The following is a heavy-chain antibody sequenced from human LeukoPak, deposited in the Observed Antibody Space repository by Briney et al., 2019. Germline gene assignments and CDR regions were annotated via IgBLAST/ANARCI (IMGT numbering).Heavy chain of an antibody. J-gene: IGHJ1*01. CDR1: GFTFSSYW. Sequence: GGSLRLSCAASGFTFSSYWMIWVRQAPGKGLKWVANIKQDGSEKYYVDSVKGRFTISRDNAKNSLYRQMNSLRAEDTAVYYYARDQAAPQLWLGGFQHWGQGTLVTVSS. V-gene: IGHV3-7*01. D-gene: IGHD5-18*01. CDR3: ARDQAAPQLWLGGFQH. CDR2: IKQDGSEK.